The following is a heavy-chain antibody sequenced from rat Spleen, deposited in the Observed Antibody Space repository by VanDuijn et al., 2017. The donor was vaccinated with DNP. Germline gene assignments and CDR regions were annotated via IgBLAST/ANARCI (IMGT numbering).Heavy chain of an antibody. CDR3: VGRPPPTRGPFDY. CDR1: GFTFSSFP. D-gene: IGHD1-4*01. CDR2: ISTGGGST. V-gene: IGHV5-27*01. Sequence: EVQLVESGGGLVQPGRSLKLSCAASGFTFSSFPMAWVRQAPKKGLEWVAYISTGGGSTYYRDSVKGLFTISRDNAKITLYLQMDSLRSDDTATYYCVGRPPPTRGPFDYWGQGVTVTVSS. J-gene: IGHJ2*01.